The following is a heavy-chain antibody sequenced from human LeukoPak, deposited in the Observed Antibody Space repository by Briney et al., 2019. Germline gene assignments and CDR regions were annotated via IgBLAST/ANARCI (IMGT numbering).Heavy chain of an antibody. J-gene: IGHJ4*02. Sequence: SETLSLTCTVSGGSISSYYWSWIRQPPGKGLEWIGYIYYSGSTNYNPSLKGRVTISVDTSKNQFSLKLSSVTAADTAVYYCAGLIPMRYYDSSGYFDYWGQGTLVTVSS. D-gene: IGHD3-22*01. V-gene: IGHV4-59*01. CDR3: AGLIPMRYYDSSGYFDY. CDR2: IYYSGST. CDR1: GGSISSYY.